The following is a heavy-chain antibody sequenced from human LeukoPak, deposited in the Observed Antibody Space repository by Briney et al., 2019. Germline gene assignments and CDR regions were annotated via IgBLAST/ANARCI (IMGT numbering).Heavy chain of an antibody. Sequence: GASVTVSLMSSVYTFTIYDINWVRQATGQGREWMGWMNPNRGNTGYAQKFQGRVTITTNTSITTAYMELSSLISEDTAVYSCARAPSWGGNPLGGYSSYYMDVWGKGTTVTVSS. V-gene: IGHV1-8*02. CDR3: ARAPSWGGNPLGGYSSYYMDV. D-gene: IGHD3-3*01. CDR1: VYTFTIYD. CDR2: MNPNRGNT. J-gene: IGHJ6*03.